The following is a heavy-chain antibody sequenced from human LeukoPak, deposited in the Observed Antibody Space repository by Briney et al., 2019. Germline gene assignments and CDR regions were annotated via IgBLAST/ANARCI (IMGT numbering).Heavy chain of an antibody. V-gene: IGHV3-23*01. D-gene: IGHD2-2*01. Sequence: GGSLRLSCAASGFTFSNYTMTWVRQAPGKGLEWVSALSASGGTTYYADSVKGRFTTSRDNSKNTLYLQMNSLRAEDTAVYYCAKLPREYCSSTSCPNWFDTWGQGTLVTVSS. CDR2: LSASGGTT. CDR3: AKLPREYCSSTSCPNWFDT. J-gene: IGHJ5*02. CDR1: GFTFSNYT.